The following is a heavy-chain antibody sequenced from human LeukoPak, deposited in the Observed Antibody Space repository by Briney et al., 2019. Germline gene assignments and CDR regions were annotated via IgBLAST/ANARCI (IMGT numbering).Heavy chain of an antibody. J-gene: IGHJ5*02. V-gene: IGHV3-11*01. Sequence: PGGSLRLSCAASGFTFTDHYMSWIRQAPGKGLEWISYISDSGGTIHYADSVKGRFTISRDNAKNSLYLQTNSLGAEDTAVYYCARGAGPLFDPWGQGTLVTVSS. CDR3: ARGAGPLFDP. CDR2: ISDSGGTI. CDR1: GFTFTDHY.